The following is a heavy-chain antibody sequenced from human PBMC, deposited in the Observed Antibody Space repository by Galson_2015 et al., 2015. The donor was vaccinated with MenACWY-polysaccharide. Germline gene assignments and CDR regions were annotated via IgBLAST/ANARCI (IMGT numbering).Heavy chain of an antibody. CDR2: IRYDGSNK. D-gene: IGHD3-10*01. CDR1: GFTFSSYG. Sequence: SLRPSCAASGFTFSSYGMHWVRQAPGKGPAWVAFIRYDGSNKYYADSVKGRFIISRDNSKNTLYLQMNSLRAEDTAVYYCAKDLGGWFDPWGQGTLVTVSS. CDR3: AKDLGGWFDP. J-gene: IGHJ5*02. V-gene: IGHV3-30*02.